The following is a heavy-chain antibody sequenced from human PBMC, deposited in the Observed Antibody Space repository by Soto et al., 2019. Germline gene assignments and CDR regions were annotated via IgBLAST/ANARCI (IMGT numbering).Heavy chain of an antibody. CDR1: GFTFSSYA. CDR3: ARESEDLTSNFDY. Sequence: GGSLRLSCAASGFTFSSYAMSWVRQAPGKGLEWVSAISGSGGSTYYADSVKGRFTISRDNSKNTLYLEMNSLRAEDTAVYYCARESEDLTSNFDYWGQGTLVTVSS. V-gene: IGHV3-23*01. CDR2: ISGSGGST. J-gene: IGHJ4*02.